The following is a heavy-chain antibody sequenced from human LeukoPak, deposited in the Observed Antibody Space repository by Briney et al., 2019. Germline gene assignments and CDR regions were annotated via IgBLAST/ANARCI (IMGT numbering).Heavy chain of an antibody. CDR2: INPSGGST. V-gene: IGHV1-46*01. D-gene: IGHD6-19*01. Sequence: ASVKVSCKACGYTFTSYYMHWVRQAPGQGLEWMGIINPSGGSTSYAQKFQGRVTMTRDTSTSTVYMELSSLRSEDTAVYYCASAVAGMGDYFDYWGQGTLVTVSS. J-gene: IGHJ4*02. CDR1: GYTFTSYY. CDR3: ASAVAGMGDYFDY.